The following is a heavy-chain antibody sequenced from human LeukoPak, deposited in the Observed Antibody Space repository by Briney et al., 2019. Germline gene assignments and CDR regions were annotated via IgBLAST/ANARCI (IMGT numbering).Heavy chain of an antibody. J-gene: IGHJ3*02. CDR2: IYYTGIS. V-gene: IGHV4-39*07. D-gene: IGHD2-8*01. CDR1: GASITIGAESYH. Sequence: SETLSLACTVSGASITIGAESYHWGWIRQPPGKGLEWIGTIYYTGISYYNPSLESRVTSSLDTSKNQFSLTLNSVTAADTAVYYCVRADYNGGNPGSFDIWGRGTMVTVSS. CDR3: VRADYNGGNPGSFDI.